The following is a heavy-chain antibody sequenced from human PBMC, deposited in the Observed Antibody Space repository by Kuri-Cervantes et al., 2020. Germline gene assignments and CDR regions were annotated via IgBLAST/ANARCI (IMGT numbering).Heavy chain of an antibody. CDR3: ARASVYDSSGHYYYGMDV. CDR1: GGSISSYY. D-gene: IGHD3-22*01. Sequence: GSLRLSCTVSGGSISSYYWSWTRQPPGKGLEWIGYIYYSGSTYYNPSLKSRVTISVDASKNQFSLKLSSVTAADTAVYYCARASVYDSSGHYYYGMDVWGQGTTVTVSS. CDR2: IYYSGST. J-gene: IGHJ6*02. V-gene: IGHV4-59*12.